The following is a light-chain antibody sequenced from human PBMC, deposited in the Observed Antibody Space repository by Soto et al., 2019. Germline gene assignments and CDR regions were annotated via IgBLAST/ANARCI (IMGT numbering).Light chain of an antibody. J-gene: IGLJ2*01. V-gene: IGLV8-61*01. CDR3: VLRTATGVSV. CDR2: NTN. CDR1: SGSVSTSYY. Sequence: QTVVTQEPSFSVSPGGTVTLTCVLSSGSVSTSYYPSWYQQTPGQSPRTLIYNTNSRSSGVPDRFSGSILGSKAALTITGAQTDDESDYYCVLRTATGVSVFGGGTKLTVL.